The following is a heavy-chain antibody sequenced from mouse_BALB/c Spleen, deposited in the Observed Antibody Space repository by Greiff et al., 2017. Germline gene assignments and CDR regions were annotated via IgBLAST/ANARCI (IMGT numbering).Heavy chain of an antibody. J-gene: IGHJ3*01. V-gene: IGHV5-12-2*01. CDR2: ISNGGGST. Sequence: EVQLQESGGGLVQPGGSLKLSCAASGFTFSSYTMSWVRQTPEKRLEWVAYISNGGGSTYYPDTVKGRFTISRDNAKNTLYLQMSSLKSEDTAMYYCASLYGNYGAWFAYWGQGTLVTVSA. D-gene: IGHD2-10*02. CDR1: GFTFSSYT. CDR3: ASLYGNYGAWFAY.